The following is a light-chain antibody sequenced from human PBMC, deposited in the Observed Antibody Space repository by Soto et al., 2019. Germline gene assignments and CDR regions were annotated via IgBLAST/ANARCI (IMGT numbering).Light chain of an antibody. V-gene: IGKV3-20*01. Sequence: EIVLTQSPGTLSLSPGERATLSCRASQSVSSSYLAWYQQKSGQAPRLLIYGASSRATGIPDRFSGSGSGTDFTLTISRLEPEDLAVYYCQQWRTFGPGTKVDIK. J-gene: IGKJ3*01. CDR3: QQWRT. CDR1: QSVSSSY. CDR2: GAS.